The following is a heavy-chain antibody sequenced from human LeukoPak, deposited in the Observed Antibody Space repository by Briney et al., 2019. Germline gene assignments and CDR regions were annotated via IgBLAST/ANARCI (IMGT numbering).Heavy chain of an antibody. CDR1: GYTFTSYG. V-gene: IGHV1-18*01. D-gene: IGHD3-16*02. CDR2: ISAYNGNT. J-gene: IGHJ5*02. CDR3: ARVSSSVSWFDP. Sequence: ASVKVSCKASGYTFTSYGISWVRQAPGQGLEWMGWISAYNGNTNYAQKLQGRVTMTTDTSTSTAYMGLRSLRSDDTAVYYCARVSSSVSWFDPWGQGTLVTVSS.